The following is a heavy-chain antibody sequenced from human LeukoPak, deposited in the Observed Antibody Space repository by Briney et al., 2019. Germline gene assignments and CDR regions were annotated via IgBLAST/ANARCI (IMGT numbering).Heavy chain of an antibody. V-gene: IGHV4-34*01. CDR2: IIHSGST. CDR3: ARGGRSYRSSWYPY. CDR1: C. D-gene: IGHD6-13*01. Sequence: CWSWIRQPPGMGLEWIGEIIHSGSTNYNPSLKSRVTISVDTSKNQFSLKLTSVTAADTAVYYCARGGRSYRSSWYPYWGQGNLVTVSS. J-gene: IGHJ4*02.